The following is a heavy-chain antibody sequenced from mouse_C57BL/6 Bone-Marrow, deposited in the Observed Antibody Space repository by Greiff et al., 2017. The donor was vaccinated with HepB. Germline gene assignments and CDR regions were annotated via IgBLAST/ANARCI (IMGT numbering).Heavy chain of an antibody. Sequence: VQLKESGAELVKPGASVKLSCTASGFNIKNTYMHWVKQRPEQGLEWIGRIDPANGNTKYAPKFQGKATITADPSSNTAYLQLSSLTSEDTAIYYCDYPGWYFDVWGTGTTVTVSS. CDR3: DYPGWYFDV. CDR2: IDPANGNT. J-gene: IGHJ1*03. CDR1: GFNIKNTY. V-gene: IGHV14-3*01. D-gene: IGHD1-1*02.